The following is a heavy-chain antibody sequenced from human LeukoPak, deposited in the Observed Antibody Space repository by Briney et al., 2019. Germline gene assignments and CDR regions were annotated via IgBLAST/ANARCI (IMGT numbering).Heavy chain of an antibody. CDR3: ARERTYYYGSGRYASPRPANYNWFDP. J-gene: IGHJ5*02. Sequence: SETLSLTCTVSGGSISSYYWSWIRQPAGKGLEWIGRIYTSGSTNYNPSLKSRVTMSVDTSKNQFSLKLSSVTAADTAVYYCARERTYYYGSGRYASPRPANYNWFDPWGQGTLVTVSS. CDR2: IYTSGST. CDR1: GGSISSYY. V-gene: IGHV4-4*07. D-gene: IGHD3-10*01.